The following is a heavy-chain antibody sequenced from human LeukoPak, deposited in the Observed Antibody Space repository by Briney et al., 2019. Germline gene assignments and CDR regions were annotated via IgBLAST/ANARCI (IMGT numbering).Heavy chain of an antibody. D-gene: IGHD3-3*01. CDR1: GGSISSYY. Sequence: SETLSLTCTVSGGSISSYYWSWIRQPPGKGLEWIGYIYYSGSTNYNPSLKSRVTISVDTSKNQFSLKLSSVTAADTAVYYCASVTIFGEAPGHFQHWGQGTLVTVSS. V-gene: IGHV4-59*01. CDR3: ASVTIFGEAPGHFQH. CDR2: IYYSGST. J-gene: IGHJ1*01.